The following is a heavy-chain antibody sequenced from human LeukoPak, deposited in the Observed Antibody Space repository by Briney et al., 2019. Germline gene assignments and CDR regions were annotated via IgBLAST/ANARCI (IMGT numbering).Heavy chain of an antibody. Sequence: PGGSLRLSCAASGFTFSSYAMSWVRQAPGEGLEWVSAISGSGGSTYYADSVKGRFTISRDNSKNTLYLQMNSLRAEDTAVYYCAKGDPGQWLVLIDYWGQGTLVTVSS. V-gene: IGHV3-23*01. CDR2: ISGSGGST. CDR1: GFTFSSYA. CDR3: AKGDPGQWLVLIDY. J-gene: IGHJ4*02. D-gene: IGHD6-19*01.